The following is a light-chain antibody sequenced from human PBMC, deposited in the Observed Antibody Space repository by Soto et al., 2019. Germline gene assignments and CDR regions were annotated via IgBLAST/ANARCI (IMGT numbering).Light chain of an antibody. Sequence: EIVLTQSPGTLSLSPGERATLSCRVSQSVTNNLAWYQQKAGQPPRLLIYGASTRATGIPARFSGSGSGTEFSLTISSLQSEDFEVYFCQEYSLWPLTFGGGTKVDIX. V-gene: IGKV3-15*01. CDR2: GAS. CDR3: QEYSLWPLT. CDR1: QSVTNN. J-gene: IGKJ4*01.